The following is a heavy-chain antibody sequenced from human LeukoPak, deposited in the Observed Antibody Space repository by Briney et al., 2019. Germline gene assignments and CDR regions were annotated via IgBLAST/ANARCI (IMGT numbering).Heavy chain of an antibody. CDR1: GDSITSINW. V-gene: IGHV4-4*02. D-gene: IGHD2-8*01. CDR3: ATFSTVVLSPYDALDI. J-gene: IGHJ3*02. Sequence: PSGTLSLTCTVSGDSITSINWWQWVRQSPGKGLEWIGEIHRSGTTNYNPSLKSRVTISIDTSDSQFTLSLNSVTAADTAMYYCATFSTVVLSPYDALDIWGQGTMVTVSS. CDR2: IHRSGTT.